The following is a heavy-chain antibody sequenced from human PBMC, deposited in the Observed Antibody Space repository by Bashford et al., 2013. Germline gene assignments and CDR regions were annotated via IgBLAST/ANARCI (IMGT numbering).Heavy chain of an antibody. D-gene: IGHD2-21*01. V-gene: IGHV3-23*01. Sequence: VRQAPGKGLEWVSAISGDGANTYYADSVKGRFTISRDNSEDRMYLQMDSLRAEDTATYFCARDPGIIDSWGQGTRVTVSX. CDR2: ISGDGANT. CDR3: ARDPGIIDS. J-gene: IGHJ4*02.